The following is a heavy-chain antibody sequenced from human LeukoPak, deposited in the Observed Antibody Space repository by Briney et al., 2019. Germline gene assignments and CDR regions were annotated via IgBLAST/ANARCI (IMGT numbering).Heavy chain of an antibody. CDR3: AKVSGGGLYYDGMDV. Sequence: PGGSLRLSCAASGFALSAYWMNWVRQAPGKGLQWLANIKQDGTVQHYVDSVKGRFTISRDSSKNTLYLQMNSLRAEDTAVYYCAKVSGGGLYYDGMDVWGQGTTVTVSS. CDR2: IKQDGTVQ. V-gene: IGHV3-7*03. D-gene: IGHD1-14*01. J-gene: IGHJ6*02. CDR1: GFALSAYW.